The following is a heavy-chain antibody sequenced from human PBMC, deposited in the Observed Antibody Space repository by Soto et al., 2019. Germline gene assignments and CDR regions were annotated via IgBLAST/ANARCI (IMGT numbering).Heavy chain of an antibody. CDR3: ARDLQEFRDTAMAPQYYGMDV. D-gene: IGHD5-18*01. Sequence: GGSLRLSCAASGFTFSSYSMNWVRQAPGKGLEWVSSISSSSSYIYYADSVKGRFTISRDNAKNSLYLQMNSLRAEDTAVYYCARDLQEFRDTAMAPQYYGMDVWGQGTTVTVSS. CDR2: ISSSSSYI. V-gene: IGHV3-21*01. CDR1: GFTFSSYS. J-gene: IGHJ6*02.